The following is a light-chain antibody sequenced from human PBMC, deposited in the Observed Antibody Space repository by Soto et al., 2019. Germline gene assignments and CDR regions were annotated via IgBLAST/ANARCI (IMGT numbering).Light chain of an antibody. CDR1: EIVSSNY. V-gene: IGKV3-20*01. CDR2: AAS. CDR3: QQYGRSPYT. Sequence: EVLLTQSPGTLSLSPGEKATLSCRASEIVSSNYLAWYQQKPGQPPRLLIYAASYRGAGIPDRFSGGGAGTDFTLTISRLEPEDFAVYYCQQYGRSPYTFGQGTKLEIK. J-gene: IGKJ2*01.